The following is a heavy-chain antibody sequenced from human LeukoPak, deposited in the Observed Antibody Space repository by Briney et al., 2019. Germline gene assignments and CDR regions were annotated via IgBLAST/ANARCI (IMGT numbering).Heavy chain of an antibody. D-gene: IGHD1-26*01. V-gene: IGHV3-9*01. CDR1: GFTFDDYA. J-gene: IGHJ4*02. CDR2: ISWNSGSI. Sequence: GRSLRLSCAASGFTFDDYAMHWVRQAPGKGLEGVSGISWNSGSIGYADSVKGRFTISRDNAKNSLYLQMNSLRTEDTALYYCASLYSGSYSSDHWGQGTLVTVSS. CDR3: ASLYSGSYSSDH.